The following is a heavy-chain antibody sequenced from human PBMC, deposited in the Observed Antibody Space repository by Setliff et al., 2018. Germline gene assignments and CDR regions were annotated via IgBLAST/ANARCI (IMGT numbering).Heavy chain of an antibody. V-gene: IGHV1-69*13. CDR3: ARVRDCSGGICHRGFHHYMDV. CDR1: GGTFSTYA. Sequence: SVKVSCKASGGTFSTYAIDWVRQAPGQGLEWTGGIIPMFGTTNYARKFQGRVTITADESTITAYMELSSLRSEDTAVYYCARVRDCSGGICHRGFHHYMDVWGKGTTVTVS. D-gene: IGHD2-15*01. CDR2: IIPMFGTT. J-gene: IGHJ6*03.